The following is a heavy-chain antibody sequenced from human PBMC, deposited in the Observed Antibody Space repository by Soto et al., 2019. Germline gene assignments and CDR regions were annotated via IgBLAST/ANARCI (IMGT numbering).Heavy chain of an antibody. D-gene: IGHD3-9*01. CDR1: GYPFTTFG. CDR3: ARSAPFDISALTPVEF. J-gene: IGHJ4*02. Sequence: GDSVNVSFKACGYPFTTFGINLVRQAPGQGLEWVGWMSANNGNTKYSHKFQGRVSLTTETSASTAYMDLRSLRSDDTAVYYCARSAPFDISALTPVEFWGQGTMVTVSS. CDR2: MSANNGNT. V-gene: IGHV1-18*01.